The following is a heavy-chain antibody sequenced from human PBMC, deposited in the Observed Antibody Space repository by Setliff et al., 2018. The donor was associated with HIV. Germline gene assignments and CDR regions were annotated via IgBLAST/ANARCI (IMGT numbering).Heavy chain of an antibody. CDR1: GGSISSHY. CDR3: VRQHGDYAFDP. D-gene: IGHD4-17*01. J-gene: IGHJ5*02. V-gene: IGHV4-59*08. Sequence: PSETLSLTCTVSGGSISSHYWSWIRQPPGKGLEWIGYIYYSGITNYNPSLKSRVNMFIDTSKKQFSLKVASVTAADTAVYYCVRQHGDYAFDPWGQGTLVTVSS. CDR2: IYYSGIT.